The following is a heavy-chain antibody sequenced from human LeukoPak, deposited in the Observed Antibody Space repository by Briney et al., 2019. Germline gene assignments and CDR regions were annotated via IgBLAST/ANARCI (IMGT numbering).Heavy chain of an antibody. CDR1: GDSISTGTYY. V-gene: IGHV4-61*10. CDR3: ARIRLDATDYYYMDV. D-gene: IGHD6-19*01. J-gene: IGHJ6*03. CDR2: IMIGGNT. Sequence: NPSETLSLTCTVSGDSISTGTYYWSWIRQPAGKGLEWIGQIMIGGNTDYNPSLKSRVTISVDTSKNQFSLKLSSLTAADTAVYYCARIRLDATDYYYMDVWGKGTTVTVSS.